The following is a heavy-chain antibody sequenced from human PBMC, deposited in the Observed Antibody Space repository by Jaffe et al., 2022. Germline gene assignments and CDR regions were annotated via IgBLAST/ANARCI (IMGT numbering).Heavy chain of an antibody. V-gene: IGHV4-38-2*01. CDR1: GYSISSGYY. CDR3: ARGVYGSGMYY. J-gene: IGHJ4*02. D-gene: IGHD3-10*01. Sequence: QVQLQESGPGLVKPSETLSLTCAVSGYSISSGYYWGWIRQPPGKGLEWIGSIYHSGSTYYNPSLKSRVTISVDTSKNQFSLKLSSVTAADTAVYYCARGVYGSGMYYWGQGTLVTVSS. CDR2: IYHSGST.